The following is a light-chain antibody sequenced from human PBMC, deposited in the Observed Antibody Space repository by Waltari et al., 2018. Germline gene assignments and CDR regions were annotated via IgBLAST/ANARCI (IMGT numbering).Light chain of an antibody. CDR2: CNP. Sequence: QSVLQHPLSMSGAPGQKVTIPCTGGSSTFGAGYDVHCYQQFPGTAPKLLIFCNPNRAAVVPGRIYGARFGASASLASAGRQSEDEAVYYCQACDSSLSASVFGGGTKLTVL. J-gene: IGLJ3*02. CDR3: QACDSSLSASV. V-gene: IGLV1-40*01. CDR1: SSTFGAGYD.